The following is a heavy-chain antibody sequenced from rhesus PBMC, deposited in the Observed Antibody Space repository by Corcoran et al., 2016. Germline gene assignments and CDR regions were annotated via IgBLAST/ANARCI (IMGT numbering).Heavy chain of an antibody. CDR2: IYGSITST. CDR3: ARWRIAAAGCFDC. Sequence: QVQLQASGPGVVTPSETLSPTCAVAGGSISDSSRWSWSRQPPGQGLEWIGYIYGSITSTNYNPSLNSRVTISKDTSNNQFSLKLSSVTAADTAVYYCARWRIAAAGCFDCWGQGVLVTVSS. V-gene: IGHV4S10*01. CDR1: GGSISDSSR. D-gene: IGHD6-31*01. J-gene: IGHJ4*01.